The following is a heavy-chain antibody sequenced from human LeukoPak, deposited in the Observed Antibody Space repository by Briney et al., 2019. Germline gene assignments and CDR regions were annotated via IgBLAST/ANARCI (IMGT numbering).Heavy chain of an antibody. CDR3: ARVGSSWYWDDY. J-gene: IGHJ4*02. V-gene: IGHV4-38-2*01. Sequence: SETLSLTSAVSDYSVTSAYYWGWIRQFPGKELEWIGSIFHGETTYYNPSLESRVTISVDPSKNQFSLRLTSVTAADTAVYYCARVGSSWYWDDYWAREPWSPSPQ. CDR2: IFHGETT. D-gene: IGHD6-13*01. CDR1: DYSVTSAYY.